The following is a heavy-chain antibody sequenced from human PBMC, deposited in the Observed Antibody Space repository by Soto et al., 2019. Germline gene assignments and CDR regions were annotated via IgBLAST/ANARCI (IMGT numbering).Heavy chain of an antibody. V-gene: IGHV4-39*01. Sequence: PSETLSLTCTVSGGSISSSSYYWGWIRQPPGKGLEWIGSIYYSGSTYYNPSLKSRVTISVDTSKNQFSLKLSSVTAADTAVYYCARYKLTLRAAAGTYFDYWGQGTLVTVSS. J-gene: IGHJ4*02. D-gene: IGHD6-13*01. CDR1: GGSISSSSYY. CDR3: ARYKLTLRAAAGTYFDY. CDR2: IYYSGST.